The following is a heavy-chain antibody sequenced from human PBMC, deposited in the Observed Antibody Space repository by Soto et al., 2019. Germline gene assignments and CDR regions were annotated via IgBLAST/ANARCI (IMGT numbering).Heavy chain of an antibody. CDR3: ARDLGANRIAARSNWFDP. Sequence: PSETLSLTCTVSGGSISSGGYYWSWIRQPPGKGLEWIGYIYYSGSTYYNPSLKSRVTISVDTSKNQFSLKLSSVTAADTAVYYCARDLGANRIAARSNWFDPWGQGTRVTVSS. J-gene: IGHJ5*02. CDR1: GGSISSGGYY. D-gene: IGHD6-6*01. V-gene: IGHV4-30-4*01. CDR2: IYYSGST.